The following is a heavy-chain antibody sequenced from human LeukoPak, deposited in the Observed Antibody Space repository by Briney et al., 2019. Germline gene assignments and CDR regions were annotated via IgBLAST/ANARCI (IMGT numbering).Heavy chain of an antibody. CDR1: GFTFSSYG. J-gene: IGHJ6*03. D-gene: IGHD3-3*01. V-gene: IGHV3-30*02. Sequence: GGSLRLSCAASGFTFSSYGMHWVRQAPGKGLELVAFIRYDGSNKYYADSVKGRFTISRDNSKNTLYLQMNSLRAEDTAVYYCAKDPPSYDFWSGYHDYYYYYMDVWGKGTTVTVSS. CDR2: IRYDGSNK. CDR3: AKDPPSYDFWSGYHDYYYYYMDV.